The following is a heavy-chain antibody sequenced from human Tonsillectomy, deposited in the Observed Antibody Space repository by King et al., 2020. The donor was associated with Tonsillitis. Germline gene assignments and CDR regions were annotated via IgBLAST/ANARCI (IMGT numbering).Heavy chain of an antibody. J-gene: IGHJ4*02. D-gene: IGHD6-19*01. CDR2: IYYSGGT. CDR1: GGSISSGDYY. CDR3: ARHFSGWLFDY. V-gene: IGHV4-30-4*01. Sequence: VQLQESGPGLVKPSQTLSLTCTVSGGSISSGDYYWGWIRQPPGKGLEWIGYIYYSGGTYYNPSLKSRISISIDTSKNLFSLNLSSVTAADTAVYFCARHFSGWLFDYWGQGTLVTVSS.